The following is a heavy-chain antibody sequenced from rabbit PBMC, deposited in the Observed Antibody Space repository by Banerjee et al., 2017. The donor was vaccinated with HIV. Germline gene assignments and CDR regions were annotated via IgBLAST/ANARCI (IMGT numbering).Heavy chain of an antibody. CDR3: AREQYAGYAGYGL. Sequence: QSLEESGGDLVKPGASLTLTCKASGFTLSSYYYMCWVRQAPGKGLEWIACIYTGKGSTYYTSWAKGRFTISKTSSTTVTLQMTSLTAADTATYFCAREQYAGYAGYGLWGPGTLVTVS. D-gene: IGHD7-1*01. CDR2: IYTGKGST. V-gene: IGHV1S40*01. CDR1: GFTLSSYYY. J-gene: IGHJ6*01.